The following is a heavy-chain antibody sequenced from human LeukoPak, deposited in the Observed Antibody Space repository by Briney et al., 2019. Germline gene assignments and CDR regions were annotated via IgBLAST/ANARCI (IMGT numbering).Heavy chain of an antibody. V-gene: IGHV4-4*07. Sequence: SETLSLTCTVSGGSISTFYWTWIRQPAGKGLEWIGRIFTSGNTNYNPSLKSRVTLSVDTSKNQFSLKLSSVTAADTAVYYCARGTPDTAMVPYFDYWGQGTLVTVSS. CDR2: IFTSGNT. J-gene: IGHJ4*02. CDR1: GGSISTFY. D-gene: IGHD5-18*01. CDR3: ARGTPDTAMVPYFDY.